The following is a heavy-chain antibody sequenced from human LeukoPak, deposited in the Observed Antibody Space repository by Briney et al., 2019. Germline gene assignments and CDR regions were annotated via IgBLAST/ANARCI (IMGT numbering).Heavy chain of an antibody. D-gene: IGHD1-26*01. CDR2: IRFDGTST. J-gene: IGHJ4*01. CDR1: GFTFSNYA. V-gene: IGHV3-30*02. Sequence: GGSLRLSCAASGFTFSNYAMHWVRQAPGKGLEWVAFIRFDGTSTDYADSVKGRFTISRDNSKNTLSLQMNSLRAEDTAVYYCAKGEVLGGSYYFGSWGQGTLVTVSS. CDR3: AKGEVLGGSYYFGS.